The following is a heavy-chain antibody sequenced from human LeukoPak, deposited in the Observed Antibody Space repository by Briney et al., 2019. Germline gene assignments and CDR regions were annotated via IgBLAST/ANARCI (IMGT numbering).Heavy chain of an antibody. J-gene: IGHJ5*02. CDR1: GFTFSSYG. V-gene: IGHV3-33*06. Sequence: GRSLRLSCAASGFTFSSYGMHWVRQAPGKGLEWVAVIWYDGSNKYYADSVKGRFTISRDNSKNTLYLQMNSLRAEDTAVYYCAEVVGSGFRCSTYNWFDPWGQGTLVTVSS. D-gene: IGHD2-21*01. CDR2: IWYDGSNK. CDR3: AEVVGSGFRCSTYNWFDP.